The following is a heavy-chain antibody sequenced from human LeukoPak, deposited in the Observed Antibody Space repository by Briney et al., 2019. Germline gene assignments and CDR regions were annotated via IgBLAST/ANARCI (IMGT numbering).Heavy chain of an antibody. CDR3: ARPEYYYGSGSYPSRWYGMDV. V-gene: IGHV1-18*01. CDR1: GYTFTSYG. Sequence: ASVKVSCKASGYTFTSYGISWVRQAPGQGLEWMGWISAYNGNTNYAQKLQGRVTMTTDTSTSTAYMELRSLRSDDTAVYYCARPEYYYGSGSYPSRWYGMDVWGQGTTVTVSS. CDR2: ISAYNGNT. J-gene: IGHJ6*02. D-gene: IGHD3-10*01.